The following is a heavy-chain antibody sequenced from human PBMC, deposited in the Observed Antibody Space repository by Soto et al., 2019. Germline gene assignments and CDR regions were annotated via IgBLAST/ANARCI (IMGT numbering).Heavy chain of an antibody. V-gene: IGHV4-34*01. CDR3: ARDNMATFDYHYYGMDV. CDR2: INHSGST. CDR1: GGSFGGYY. D-gene: IGHD5-12*01. Sequence: PSETLSLTCAVYGGSFGGYYWSWIRQPPGKGLEWIGEINHSGSTNYNSSLKSRVTISVDTSKNQFSLKLTSMTAADTAVYFCARDNMATFDYHYYGMDVWGQGTTVTVSS. J-gene: IGHJ6*02.